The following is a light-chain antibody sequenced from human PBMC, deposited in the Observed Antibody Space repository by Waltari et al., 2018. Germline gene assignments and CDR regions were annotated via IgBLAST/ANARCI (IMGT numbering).Light chain of an antibody. CDR1: QSVDKY. CDR3: QKYNSLPAT. V-gene: IGKV3-20*01. J-gene: IGKJ1*01. CDR2: HTS. Sequence: ETVLTQSPGTLSLSPGARATLSCRASQSVDKYLALYQQKPGQAPRLLIYHTSTRATGIPDRFSGSGFGTDFSLTISRLEPEDFAVYYCQKYNSLPATFGQGTKVEVK.